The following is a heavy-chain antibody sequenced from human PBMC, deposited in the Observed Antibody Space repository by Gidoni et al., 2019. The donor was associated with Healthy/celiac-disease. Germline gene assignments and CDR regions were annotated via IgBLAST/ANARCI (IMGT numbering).Heavy chain of an antibody. CDR3: ARGAPGDT. Sequence: QGQLVESGGGGVQPGRSLRLSCAASGFTFSSYAMHWVSQAPGKGLGWVAVISYDGSNKYYADSVNVRFTISRDNSKNTLYLQMNSLRAEDTAVYYCARGAPGDTWGQGTLVTVSS. V-gene: IGHV3-30*04. D-gene: IGHD3-10*01. CDR2: ISYDGSNK. J-gene: IGHJ5*02. CDR1: GFTFSSYA.